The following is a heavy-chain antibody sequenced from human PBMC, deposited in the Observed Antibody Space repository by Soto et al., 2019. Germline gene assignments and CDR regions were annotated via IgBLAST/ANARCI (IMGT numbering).Heavy chain of an antibody. D-gene: IGHD6-6*01. CDR2: ISYDGSNK. CDR1: GFTFSSYG. V-gene: IGHV3-30*18. Sequence: QVQLVESGGGVVQPGRSLRLSCAASGFTFSSYGMHWVRQAPGKGLEWVAVISYDGSNKYYADSVKGRFTISRDNSKNTQYLQMNSLRAEDTAVYYCAKEPREYSSSYYYYGRDVWGQGTTVTVSS. CDR3: AKEPREYSSSYYYYGRDV. J-gene: IGHJ6*02.